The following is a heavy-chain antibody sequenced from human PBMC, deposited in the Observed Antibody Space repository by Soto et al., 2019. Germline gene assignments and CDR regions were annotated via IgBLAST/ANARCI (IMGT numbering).Heavy chain of an antibody. CDR1: GFTFSSYG. J-gene: IGHJ4*02. Sequence: QVQLVQSGGGVVQRGRSLRLSCAGSGFTFSSYGIHWVRQAPGKGLEWVALISYDGGNEKYTESVKDRFTISRDDSHNVAYLQMSSLRTEDTAMYYCAKDRYSGTYPTDFDYWGQGSLATVSS. CDR3: AKDRYSGTYPTDFDY. V-gene: IGHV3-30*18. D-gene: IGHD1-26*01. CDR2: ISYDGGNE.